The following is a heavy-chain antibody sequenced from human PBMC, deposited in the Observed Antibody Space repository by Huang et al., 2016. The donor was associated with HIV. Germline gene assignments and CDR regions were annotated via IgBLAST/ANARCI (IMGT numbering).Heavy chain of an antibody. CDR2: IIPSFGTA. J-gene: IGHJ5*02. D-gene: IGHD5-18*01. Sequence: QVLLVQPGAEVRKPGSSVKVSCTAFGGTFSSYAISWVRQAPGQGLEWVGGIIPSFGTANYTQKFQGRVTITVDESTNTGYMELTRLTSEDTAVYYCARTAYSYGFRQGYNWFDPWGQGTPVTVSS. CDR1: GGTFSSYA. CDR3: ARTAYSYGFRQGYNWFDP. V-gene: IGHV1-69*13.